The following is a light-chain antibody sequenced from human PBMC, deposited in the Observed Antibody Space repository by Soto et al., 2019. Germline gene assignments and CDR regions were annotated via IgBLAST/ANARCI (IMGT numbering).Light chain of an antibody. Sequence: QSALTQPPSASGTPGQTVTISCSGSSFNIGFNYVYWYQQLPGMAPKLLIHSNDERPSGVPDRFSGSKSGTSASLAISGLRSEDEADYYCAAWDGSLSGGVFGTGTKVTVL. J-gene: IGLJ1*01. CDR1: SFNIGFNY. V-gene: IGLV1-47*02. CDR2: SND. CDR3: AAWDGSLSGGV.